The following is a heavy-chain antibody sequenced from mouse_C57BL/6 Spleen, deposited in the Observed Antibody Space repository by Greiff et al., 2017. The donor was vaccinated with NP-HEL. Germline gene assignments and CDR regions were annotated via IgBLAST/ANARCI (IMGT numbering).Heavy chain of an antibody. J-gene: IGHJ4*01. D-gene: IGHD2-5*01. Sequence: VQLQESGAELVRPGASVTLSCKASGYTFTDYEMHWVKQTPVHGLEWIGAIDPETGGTAYNQKFKGKAILTADKSSSTAYMELRSLTSEDSAVYYCTRVNLAYYSNYVDAMDYWGQGTSVTVSS. V-gene: IGHV1-15*01. CDR3: TRVNLAYYSNYVDAMDY. CDR1: GYTFTDYE. CDR2: IDPETGGT.